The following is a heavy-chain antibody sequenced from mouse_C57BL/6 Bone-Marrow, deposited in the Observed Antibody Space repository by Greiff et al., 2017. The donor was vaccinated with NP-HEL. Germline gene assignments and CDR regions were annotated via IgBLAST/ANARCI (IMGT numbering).Heavy chain of an antibody. J-gene: IGHJ3*01. CDR1: GYAFSSSW. D-gene: IGHD1-1*01. Sequence: QVQLQQSGPELVKPGASVKISCKASGYAFSSSWMNWVKQRPGKGLEWIGRIYPGDGDTNYNGKFKGKATLTAAQSSSPAYMQLSSLTSEDSAVYFCARGNYYCGSAWFAYWGQGTLVTVSA. CDR3: ARGNYYCGSAWFAY. V-gene: IGHV1-82*01. CDR2: IYPGDGDT.